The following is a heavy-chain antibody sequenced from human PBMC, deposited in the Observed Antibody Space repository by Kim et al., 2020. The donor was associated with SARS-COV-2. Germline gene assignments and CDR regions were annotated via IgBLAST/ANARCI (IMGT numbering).Heavy chain of an antibody. Sequence: GGSLRLSCAASGFTFSSHWMSWVRQAPGKGLEWVANIKQDGSEKYYVDSVKGRFTISRDNAKNSLYLQMNSLRAEDTAVYYCARDADYFDYWGQGTLVTVSS. J-gene: IGHJ4*02. V-gene: IGHV3-7*03. CDR3: ARDADYFDY. CDR2: IKQDGSEK. CDR1: GFTFSSHW.